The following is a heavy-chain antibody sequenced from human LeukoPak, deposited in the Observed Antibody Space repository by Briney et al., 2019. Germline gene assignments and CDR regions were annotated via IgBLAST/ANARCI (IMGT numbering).Heavy chain of an antibody. CDR3: ARARPRDAFDI. CDR1: GFTFSSYW. CDR2: INSDGSST. V-gene: IGHV3-74*01. J-gene: IGHJ3*02. Sequence: GGSLRLSCAASGFTFSSYWMHWVRQAPGKGLVWVSRINSDGSSTSYADSVKGRFTISRDNAKNTLYLQMNGLRAEDTAVYYCARARPRDAFDIWDQGTMVTVSS.